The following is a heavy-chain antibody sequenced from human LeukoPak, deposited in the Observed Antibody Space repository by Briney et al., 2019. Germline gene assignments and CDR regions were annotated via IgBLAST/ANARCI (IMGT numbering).Heavy chain of an antibody. J-gene: IGHJ5*01. V-gene: IGHV4-31*03. CDR1: GGSISSGDYY. CDR2: IYYSGST. CDR3: AKYTTTSRKVGFDP. Sequence: SQTLSLTCTVSGGSISSGDYYWSWFRQLPGKGLEWIGYIYYSGSTYYNPSLKSRLTMSVDTAKNQFSLRLRSVTAADTAVYYCAKYTTTSRKVGFDPWGQGTLITVSS. D-gene: IGHD2-2*01.